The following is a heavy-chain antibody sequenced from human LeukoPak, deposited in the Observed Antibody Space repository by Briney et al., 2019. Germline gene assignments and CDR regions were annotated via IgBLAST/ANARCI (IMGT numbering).Heavy chain of an antibody. V-gene: IGHV3-11*01. D-gene: IGHD3-22*01. CDR3: ARPPTYYYDSSGYYVH. J-gene: IGHJ4*02. CDR1: GFTVSSNY. Sequence: GGSLRLSCAASGFTVSSNYMSWVRRAPGKGLEWVSYISSSGSTIYYADSVKGRFTISRDNAKNSLYLQMNSLRAEDTAVYYCARPPTYYYDSSGYYVHWGQGTLVTVFS. CDR2: ISSSGSTI.